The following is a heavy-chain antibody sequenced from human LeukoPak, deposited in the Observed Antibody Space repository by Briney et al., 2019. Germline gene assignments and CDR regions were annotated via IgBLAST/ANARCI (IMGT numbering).Heavy chain of an antibody. Sequence: PGRSLRLSCAASGFTFSSYAMSWVRQAPGKGLEWVSAISGSGGSTYYADPVKGRFTISRDNSKNTLYLQMNSLRAEDTAVYYCAKDQLPIQLSLYYYYGMDVWGQGTTVTVSS. CDR3: AKDQLPIQLSLYYYYGMDV. CDR1: GFTFSSYA. J-gene: IGHJ6*02. D-gene: IGHD5-18*01. V-gene: IGHV3-23*01. CDR2: ISGSGGST.